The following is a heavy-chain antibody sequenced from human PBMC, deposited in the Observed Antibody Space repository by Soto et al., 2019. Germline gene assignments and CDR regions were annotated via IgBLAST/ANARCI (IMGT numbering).Heavy chain of an antibody. CDR3: ARHRIVLVAVATPNWFDS. V-gene: IGHV4-39*01. Sequence: LSGTLALTCTVASGSISSSLYYWGWIRQSPGKGLEWIGSIYYNGSAYYNPSLKSRVTISVDTSNNQFSLKVHSVTPADTAVYYCARHRIVLVAVATPNWFDSWGQGTLVIVSS. J-gene: IGHJ5*01. CDR1: SGSISSSLYY. D-gene: IGHD2-15*01. CDR2: IYYNGSA.